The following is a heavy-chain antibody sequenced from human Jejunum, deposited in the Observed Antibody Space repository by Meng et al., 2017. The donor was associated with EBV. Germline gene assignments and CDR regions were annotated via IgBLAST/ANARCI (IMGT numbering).Heavy chain of an antibody. D-gene: IGHD3-22*01. CDR1: GVW. CDR3: AREARSSGYHPGIGP. Sequence: QVQLQESGPGLVKPSGPLSLSCAVSGVWCSWVRQPPGKGLEWIGEIYHSGNTNYSPSLKSRITISVDESKKQFSLTLSSVTAADTAVYYCAREARSSGYHPGIGPWGQGTLVTVSS. V-gene: IGHV4-4*02. CDR2: IYHSGNT. J-gene: IGHJ5*02.